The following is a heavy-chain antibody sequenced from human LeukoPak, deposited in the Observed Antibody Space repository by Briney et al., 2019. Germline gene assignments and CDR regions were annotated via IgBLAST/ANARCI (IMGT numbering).Heavy chain of an antibody. D-gene: IGHD6-13*01. CDR1: GYTFTGYY. CDR2: IIPIFGTT. CDR3: AREGIAAEGLFDY. V-gene: IGHV1-69*13. Sequence: ASVKVSCKASGYTFTGYYMHWVRQAPGQGLEWMGGIIPIFGTTNYAQKFQGRVTITADQSTSTAYMELSSLRSEDTAVYYCAREGIAAEGLFDYWGQGTLVTVSS. J-gene: IGHJ4*02.